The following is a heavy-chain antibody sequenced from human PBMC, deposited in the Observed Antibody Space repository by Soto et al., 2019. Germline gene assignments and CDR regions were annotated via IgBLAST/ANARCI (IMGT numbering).Heavy chain of an antibody. Sequence: GASVKVSCKASGYTFTSYGISWVRQAPGQGLEWMGGIIPIFGTANYAQKFQGRVTITADESTSTDYMKMSSQRTEDKAENYCTRAYRYGDLPPVGDYYYYGVDVWGQGTTVTVSS. CDR3: TRAYRYGDLPPVGDYYYYGVDV. CDR1: GYTFTSYG. V-gene: IGHV1-69*13. CDR2: IIPIFGTA. J-gene: IGHJ6*02. D-gene: IGHD4-17*01.